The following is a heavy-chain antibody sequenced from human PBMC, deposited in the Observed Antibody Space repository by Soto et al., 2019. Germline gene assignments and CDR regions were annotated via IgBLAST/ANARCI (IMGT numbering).Heavy chain of an antibody. J-gene: IGHJ3*02. Sequence: SETLSRTCIVSGGSISTRKYNWAWIRQPPGTALEWIGSIHFSESTYYNPSLWSRVTISVDTSQNQISLSLGSVTAADTAVYYCARARGSRNRNAFNIRGNGTMVTV. D-gene: IGHD3-10*01. V-gene: IGHV4-39*01. CDR1: GGSISTRKYN. CDR3: ARARGSRNRNAFNI. CDR2: IHFSEST.